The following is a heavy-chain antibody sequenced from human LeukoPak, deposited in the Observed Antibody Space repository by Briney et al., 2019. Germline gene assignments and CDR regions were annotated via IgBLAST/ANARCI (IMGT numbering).Heavy chain of an antibody. CDR1: GFTFSSYA. CDR2: ISGSGGST. CDR3: AKLPDTMYYYGSADYCGMDV. D-gene: IGHD3-10*01. Sequence: GGSLRLSCAASGFTFSSYAMSWVRQAPGKGLEWVSAISGSGGSTYYADSVKGRFTISRDNSKNTLYLQMNSLRAEDTAVYYCAKLPDTMYYYGSADYCGMDVWGQGTTVTVSS. V-gene: IGHV3-23*01. J-gene: IGHJ6*02.